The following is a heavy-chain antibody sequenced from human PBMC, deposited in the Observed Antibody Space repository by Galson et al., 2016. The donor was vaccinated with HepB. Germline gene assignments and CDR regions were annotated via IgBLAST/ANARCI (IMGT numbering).Heavy chain of an antibody. CDR1: GFTFSDYY. CDR3: ARGLYYGDYAPHY. D-gene: IGHD4-17*01. V-gene: IGHV3-11*01. CDR2: IDSSGPTI. Sequence: SLRLSCAASGFTFSDYYMNWVRQAPGKGLECISCIDSSGPTIYYSDSVKGRFTVSRDNAKNSLYLQMNSLRVEDTAVYYCARGLYYGDYAPHYWGQGTLATVSS. J-gene: IGHJ4*02.